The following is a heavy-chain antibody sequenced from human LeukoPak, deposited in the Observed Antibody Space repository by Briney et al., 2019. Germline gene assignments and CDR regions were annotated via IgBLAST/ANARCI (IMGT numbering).Heavy chain of an antibody. J-gene: IGHJ6*02. D-gene: IGHD3-9*01. CDR2: ISSSGSTI. Sequence: GGSLRLSCAASGFTFSDYYMSWIRQAPGKGLEWVSYISSSGSTIYYADSVKGRFTISRDNAKNSLYLQMNSLRAEDTAVYYCARDPNSFDWSRTKYYYYYYGMDVWGQGTTVTVSS. CDR1: GFTFSDYY. V-gene: IGHV3-11*04. CDR3: ARDPNSFDWSRTKYYYYYYGMDV.